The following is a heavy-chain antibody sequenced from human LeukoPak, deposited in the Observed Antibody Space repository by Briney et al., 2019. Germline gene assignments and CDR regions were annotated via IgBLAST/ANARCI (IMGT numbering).Heavy chain of an antibody. J-gene: IGHJ6*02. D-gene: IGHD3-10*01. CDR1: GFTFSSYS. CDR3: ARFGYYYYGMDV. V-gene: IGHV3-21*01. Sequence: GGSLRLSCVASGFTFSSYSMNWVRQAPGKGLEWVSSISSSSSYIYYADSVKGRFTISRDNAKNSLYLQMNSLRAEDTAVYYCARFGYYYYGMDVWGQGTTVTVSS. CDR2: ISSSSSYI.